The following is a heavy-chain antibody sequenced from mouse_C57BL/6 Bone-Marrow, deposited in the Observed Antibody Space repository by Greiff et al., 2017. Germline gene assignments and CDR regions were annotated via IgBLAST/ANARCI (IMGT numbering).Heavy chain of an antibody. CDR3: ARHADGNDYGFAY. Sequence: EVKLVESGGGLVQPGGSLKLSCAASGFTFSDYHMYWVRQTPEKRLEWVAYISNGGGSTYYPDTVKGRFTISRDNAKNTLYLQMSRLKSEDTAMYYCARHADGNDYGFAYWGQGTLVTVSA. J-gene: IGHJ3*01. CDR2: ISNGGGST. V-gene: IGHV5-12*01. D-gene: IGHD2-4*01. CDR1: GFTFSDYH.